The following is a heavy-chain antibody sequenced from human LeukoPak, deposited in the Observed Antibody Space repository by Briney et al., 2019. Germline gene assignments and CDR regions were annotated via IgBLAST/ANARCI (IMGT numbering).Heavy chain of an antibody. D-gene: IGHD6-19*01. CDR3: ARGSRIAVAGTYYYYGMDV. Sequence: SETLSLTCTVSGGSISSSSYYWGWIRQPPGKGLGWIGSIYYSGSTYYNPSLKSRVTISVDTSKNQFSLKLSSVTAADTAVYYCARGSRIAVAGTYYYYGMDVWGQGTTVTVSS. CDR2: IYYSGST. J-gene: IGHJ6*02. V-gene: IGHV4-39*07. CDR1: GGSISSSSYY.